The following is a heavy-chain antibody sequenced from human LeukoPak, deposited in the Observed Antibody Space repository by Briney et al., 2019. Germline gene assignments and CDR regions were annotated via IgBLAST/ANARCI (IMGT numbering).Heavy chain of an antibody. CDR2: ISYDGSNK. J-gene: IGHJ5*02. V-gene: IGHV3-30*04. D-gene: IGHD6-19*01. Sequence: GGSLRLSCAASGFTFSSYAMHWVRQAPGKGLEWVAVISYDGSNKYYADSVKGRFTISRDNSKNTLYLQMNSLRAEDTAVYYCARRSSGWGGKAWFDPWGQGTLVTVSS. CDR3: ARRSSGWGGKAWFDP. CDR1: GFTFSSYA.